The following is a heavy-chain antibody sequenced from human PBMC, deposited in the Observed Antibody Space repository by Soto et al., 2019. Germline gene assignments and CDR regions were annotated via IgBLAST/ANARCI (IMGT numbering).Heavy chain of an antibody. CDR1: GGSFSAYY. D-gene: IGHD6-13*01. V-gene: IGHV4-34*01. Sequence: QVQLQPWGAGLLKPSETLSLTCAVYGGSFSAYYWTWIRQPPGKGLEWIGEISHSGSTNYNPSLKNRVTTSVDTSKNQFSLKLSSVTAADTAVYYCARGSSWFAMDVWGQGTTVTVSS. CDR3: ARGSSWFAMDV. J-gene: IGHJ6*02. CDR2: ISHSGST.